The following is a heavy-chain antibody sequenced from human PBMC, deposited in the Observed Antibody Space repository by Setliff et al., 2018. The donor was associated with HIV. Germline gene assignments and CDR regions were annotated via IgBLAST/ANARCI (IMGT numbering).Heavy chain of an antibody. V-gene: IGHV7-4-1*02. D-gene: IGHD3-16*01. CDR1: GYTFNIYA. CDR3: AKVGDNADGLDY. Sequence: ASVKVSCKASGYTFNIYAINWVRQAPGQGLEWMGWINTKTACPMYARDFTGHFVFSLDTSLTTAFLQINSLKAGGTAMYYCAKVGDNADGLDYWGQGTMVTVSS. CDR2: INTKTACP. J-gene: IGHJ4*02.